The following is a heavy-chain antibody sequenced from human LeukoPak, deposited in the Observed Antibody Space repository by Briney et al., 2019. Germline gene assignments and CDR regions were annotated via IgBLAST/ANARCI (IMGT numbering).Heavy chain of an antibody. D-gene: IGHD1-7*01. V-gene: IGHV1-69*13. CDR3: ARALNWNYVSDY. Sequence: SVKVSCKASGGTFSSYAISWVRQAPGQGLEWMGGIIPIFGTANYAQKFQGRVMITADESTSTAYMELSSLRSEDTAVYYCARALNWNYVSDYWGQGTLVTVSS. CDR2: IIPIFGTA. J-gene: IGHJ4*02. CDR1: GGTFSSYA.